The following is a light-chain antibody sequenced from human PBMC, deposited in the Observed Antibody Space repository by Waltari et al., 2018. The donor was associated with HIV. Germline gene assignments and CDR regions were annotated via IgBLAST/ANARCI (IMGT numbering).Light chain of an antibody. V-gene: IGKV4-1*01. CDR1: QSVFYSSNNKNY. Sequence: DIVMTQSPDSVAVSPGERATINCRSSQSVFYSSNNKNYLAWYQQKPGQSPKLLIYWASTRESGVPDRFSGSGSGTDFTLTISSLRTEDVAVYYCQQYYSSPLTFGGGTKVEI. CDR2: WAS. CDR3: QQYYSSPLT. J-gene: IGKJ4*01.